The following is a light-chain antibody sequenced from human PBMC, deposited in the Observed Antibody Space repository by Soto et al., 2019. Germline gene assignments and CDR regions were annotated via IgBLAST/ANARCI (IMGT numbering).Light chain of an antibody. CDR2: GNS. V-gene: IGLV1-40*01. CDR3: QSYDSSLSGVV. Sequence: QSVLTQPPSVSGAPGQRVTISCTGSSSNIGAGYDVHWYQQRPGTAPKLLIYGNSNRPSGVPDRFSGSKSGTSASLAITGLQAEDEADYYCQSYDSSLSGVVLGGGTKLTVL. CDR1: SSNIGAGYD. J-gene: IGLJ2*01.